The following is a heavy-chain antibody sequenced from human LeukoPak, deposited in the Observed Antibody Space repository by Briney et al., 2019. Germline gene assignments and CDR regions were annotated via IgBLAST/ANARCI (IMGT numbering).Heavy chain of an antibody. CDR2: INGGGGGTT. J-gene: IGHJ5*02. D-gene: IGHD1-1*01. V-gene: IGHV3-23*01. CDR1: GFTFSSCA. Sequence: GGSLRLSCAASGFTFSSCAMTWVRQAPGKGLEWVSAINGGGGGTTYYADSVKGRFTISGDNSKNTVYLQMHSLRAEDTAICYCAKGRVGGWNGGDRWGQGTLVTVSS. CDR3: AKGRVGGWNGGDR.